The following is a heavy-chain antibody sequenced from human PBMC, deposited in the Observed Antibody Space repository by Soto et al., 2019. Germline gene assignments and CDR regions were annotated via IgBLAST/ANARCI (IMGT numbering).Heavy chain of an antibody. CDR3: ARGRMDYYDSSGYYKNWFDP. CDR1: GGTFSSYA. V-gene: IGHV1-69*13. Sequence: SVKVSCKASGGTFSSYAISWVRQAPGQGLEWMGGIIPIFGTANYAQKFQGRVTITADESTSTAYMELSSLRSEDTAVYYCARGRMDYYDSSGYYKNWFDPWGQGTLVTVSS. CDR2: IIPIFGTA. D-gene: IGHD3-22*01. J-gene: IGHJ5*02.